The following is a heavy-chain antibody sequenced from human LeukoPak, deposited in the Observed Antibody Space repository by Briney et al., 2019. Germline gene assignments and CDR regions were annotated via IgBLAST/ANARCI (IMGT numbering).Heavy chain of an antibody. CDR1: GFTFSSYW. D-gene: IGHD1-26*01. CDR3: AREGWDLRAFDI. V-gene: IGHV3-7*01. Sequence: GGSLRLSCAASGFTFSSYWMSWVRQAPGKGLEWVANIKQDGSEKYYVDSVKGRFTISRDNAENSLYLQMNSLRAEDTALYYCAREGWDLRAFDIWGQGTMVTVSS. J-gene: IGHJ3*02. CDR2: IKQDGSEK.